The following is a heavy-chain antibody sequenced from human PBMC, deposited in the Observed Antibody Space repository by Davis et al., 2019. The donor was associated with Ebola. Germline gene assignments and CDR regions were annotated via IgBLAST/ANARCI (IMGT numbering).Heavy chain of an antibody. CDR3: ARARPMVQGVTINWYFDL. D-gene: IGHD3-10*01. Sequence: SETLSLTCAVYGGSFSGYYWSWIRQPPGKGLEWIGEINHSGSTNYNPSLKSRVTISVDTSKNQFSLKLSSVTAADTAVYYCARARPMVQGVTINWYFDLWGRGTLVTVSS. V-gene: IGHV4-34*01. J-gene: IGHJ2*01. CDR2: INHSGST. CDR1: GGSFSGYY.